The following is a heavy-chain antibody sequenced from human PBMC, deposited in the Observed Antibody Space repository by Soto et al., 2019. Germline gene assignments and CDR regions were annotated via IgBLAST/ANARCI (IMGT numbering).Heavy chain of an antibody. CDR2: IYYNGRT. CDR3: ARHFSIGGISHWRWFDP. V-gene: IGHV4-39*01. CDR1: GGSISSSTYY. Sequence: TSETLSLTCTVSGGSISSSTYYRGWIRQPPGKGLEWIGSIYYNGRTYDKTSLKSRVTMSVDTSNNQFSLNLRSVTAADTAVYYCARHFSIGGISHWRWFDPWGQGTLVTVSS. D-gene: IGHD2-15*01. J-gene: IGHJ5*02.